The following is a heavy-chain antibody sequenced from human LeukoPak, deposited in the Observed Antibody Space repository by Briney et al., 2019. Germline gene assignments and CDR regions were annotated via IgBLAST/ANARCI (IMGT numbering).Heavy chain of an antibody. Sequence: GRSLRLSCAASGFTFSSYGMHLVRQAPGKRLEWVAVISYDGSNKYYADSVKGRFTISRDNSKNTLYLQMNSLRAEDTAVYYCAKELYSYGEGSFDIWGQGTMVTVSS. CDR3: AKELYSYGEGSFDI. CDR2: ISYDGSNK. V-gene: IGHV3-30*18. CDR1: GFTFSSYG. D-gene: IGHD5-18*01. J-gene: IGHJ3*02.